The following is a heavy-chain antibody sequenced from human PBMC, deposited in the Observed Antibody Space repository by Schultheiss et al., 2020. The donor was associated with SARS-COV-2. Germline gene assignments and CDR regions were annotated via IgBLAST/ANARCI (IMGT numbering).Heavy chain of an antibody. J-gene: IGHJ6*02. D-gene: IGHD3-3*01. Sequence: GESLKISCAASGLTFSSYGMHWVRQAPGKGLEWVAVIWYDGSNKYYADSVKGRFTISRDNSKNTLYLQMNSLRAEDTAVYYCARDPASYYDFWSGYVIGYGMDVWGQGTTVTVSS. CDR2: IWYDGSNK. CDR3: ARDPASYYDFWSGYVIGYGMDV. CDR1: GLTFSSYG. V-gene: IGHV3-33*01.